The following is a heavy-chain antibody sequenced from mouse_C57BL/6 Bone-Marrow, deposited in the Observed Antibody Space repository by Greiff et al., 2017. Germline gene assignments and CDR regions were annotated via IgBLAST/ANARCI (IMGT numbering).Heavy chain of an antibody. CDR2: RYPRSGNT. V-gene: IGHV1-81*01. CDR3: EHYYGSSSWYFDD. J-gene: IGHJ1*03. Sequence: VQLQPSGAELARPGASVKLSCKASGYTFTSYGISWVKQRTGQGLEWIGERYPRSGNTYYNEKFKGKATLTADKSSSTAYMELRSLTSEYSAVYFGEHYYGSSSWYFDDWGTGTTVTVSS. CDR1: GYTFTSYG. D-gene: IGHD1-1*01.